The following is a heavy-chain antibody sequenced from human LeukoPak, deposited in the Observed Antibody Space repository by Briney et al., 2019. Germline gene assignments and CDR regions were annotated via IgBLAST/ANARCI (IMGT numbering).Heavy chain of an antibody. V-gene: IGHV3-9*01. Sequence: GGSLRLSCAASGFTFDDYAMHWVRRAPGKGLEWVSGISWNSGSIGYADSVKGRFTISRDNAKNSLYLQMNSLSAEDTALYYCAKDIPERGYSYGGFDYWGQGTLVTVSS. J-gene: IGHJ4*02. CDR2: ISWNSGSI. D-gene: IGHD5-18*01. CDR1: GFTFDDYA. CDR3: AKDIPERGYSYGGFDY.